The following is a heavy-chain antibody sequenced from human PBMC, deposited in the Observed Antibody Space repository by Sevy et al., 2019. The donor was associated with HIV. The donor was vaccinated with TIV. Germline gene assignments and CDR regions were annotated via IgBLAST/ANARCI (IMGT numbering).Heavy chain of an antibody. CDR2: ISGSGRST. CDR3: AKGYCSGGSCPRDYYYYGMDV. Sequence: GGSLRLSCAASGFTFTSYAMNWVRQAPGKGLDWVSSISGSGRSTYYADSVEGRFTISRGNSKNTFSLQMNSLRADDTAVYYCAKGYCSGGSCPRDYYYYGMDVWGQGTTVTVSS. J-gene: IGHJ6*02. D-gene: IGHD2-15*01. V-gene: IGHV3-23*01. CDR1: GFTFTSYA.